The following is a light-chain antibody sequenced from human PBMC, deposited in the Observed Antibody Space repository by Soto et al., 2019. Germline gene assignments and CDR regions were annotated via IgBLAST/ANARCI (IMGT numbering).Light chain of an antibody. CDR1: SSNIGAGYD. V-gene: IGLV1-40*01. CDR2: GNI. J-gene: IGLJ1*01. Sequence: QSVLTQPPSVSGAPGQRVTISCTGSSSNIGAGYDVHWYQQRPGTAPKLLIFGNINRPSGVPDRFSGSKSGTSASLAITGLQAEDEGDYYCQSYDRTLSARYVFGTGTKLTGL. CDR3: QSYDRTLSARYV.